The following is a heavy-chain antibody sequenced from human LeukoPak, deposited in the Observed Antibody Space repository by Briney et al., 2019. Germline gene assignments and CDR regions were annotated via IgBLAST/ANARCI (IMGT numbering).Heavy chain of an antibody. V-gene: IGHV4-30-4*01. Sequence: PSETLSLTCTVSGGSTSSGDYYWSWIRQPPGKGLEWIGYIYYSGSTYYNPSLKSRVTISVDTSKNQFSLKLSSVTAADTAVYYCARESPPYYYDSSGYRTAYYFDYWGQGTLVTVSS. CDR2: IYYSGST. CDR3: ARESPPYYYDSSGYRTAYYFDY. J-gene: IGHJ4*02. D-gene: IGHD3-22*01. CDR1: GGSTSSGDYY.